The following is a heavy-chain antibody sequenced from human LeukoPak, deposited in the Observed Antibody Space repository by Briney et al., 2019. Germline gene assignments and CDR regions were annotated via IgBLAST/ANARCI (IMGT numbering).Heavy chain of an antibody. CDR3: ARRLGGSGSYYY. Sequence: PSETLSLTCSVSGGSISSSIYYWGWIRQPPGKGLEWIGSIYYSGSTYYNPSLKSRVTIFVDTSKNQFSLKLRSVTAADTAVYYCARRLGGSGSYYYWGQGTLVTVSS. CDR1: GGSISSSIYY. CDR2: IYYSGST. J-gene: IGHJ4*02. D-gene: IGHD3-10*01. V-gene: IGHV4-39*01.